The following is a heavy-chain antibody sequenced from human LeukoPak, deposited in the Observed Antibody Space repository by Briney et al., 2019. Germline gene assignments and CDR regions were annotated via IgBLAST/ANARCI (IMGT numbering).Heavy chain of an antibody. D-gene: IGHD1-26*01. CDR1: GFTFSNAW. Sequence: MAGGSLRLSCAASGFTFSNAWMSWVRQAPGKGLEWVGRIKSKTDGGTTDYAAPVKGRFTISRDDSKNTLYLQMNSLKTEDTAVYYCARSLVVGATYPYHWGQGTLVTVSS. CDR2: IKSKTDGGTT. V-gene: IGHV3-15*01. CDR3: ARSLVVGATYPYH. J-gene: IGHJ5*02.